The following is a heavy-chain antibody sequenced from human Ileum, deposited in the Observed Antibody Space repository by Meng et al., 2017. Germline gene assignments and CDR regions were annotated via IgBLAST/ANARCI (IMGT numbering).Heavy chain of an antibody. CDR3: ARDLAGLGGY. CDR1: GYTFSDYF. CDR2: IDPRTGDT. Sequence: QVQLGQSGAEVKKPGASVTVSCKTCGYTFSDYFMYWVRQAPGQGLEWMGWIDPRTGDTRYTQKLQGRVTMTRDTSISTVYMEVTNLRDDDTAVYYCARDLAGLGGYWGQGTLVTVSS. J-gene: IGHJ4*02. D-gene: IGHD6-19*01. V-gene: IGHV1-2*02.